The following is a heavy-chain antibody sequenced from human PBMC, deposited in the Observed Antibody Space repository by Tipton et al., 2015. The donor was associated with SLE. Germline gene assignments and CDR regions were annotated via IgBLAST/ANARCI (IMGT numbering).Heavy chain of an antibody. J-gene: IGHJ4*02. D-gene: IGHD6-13*01. V-gene: IGHV4-39*07. CDR2: IYTSGST. CDR1: GGSISSSSYY. CDR3: ARKGPYSSSWYYFDY. Sequence: TLSLTCTVSGGSISSSSYYWGWIRQPPGKGLEWIGRIYTSGSTNYNPSLKSRVTISVDTSKNQFSLKLSSVTAADTAVYYCARKGPYSSSWYYFDYWGQGTLVTVSS.